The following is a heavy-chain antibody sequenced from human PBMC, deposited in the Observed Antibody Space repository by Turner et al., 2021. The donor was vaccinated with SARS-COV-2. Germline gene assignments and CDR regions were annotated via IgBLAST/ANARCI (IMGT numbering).Heavy chain of an antibody. J-gene: IGHJ5*02. Sequence: QVQLVESGGGVVQPGRSLTLSCAAAGFTFSRYGMQWVSQAPGKGLEWVAVISYDGSNKYYADTVKGRFTISRDNSKNTLYLQMNSLRAEDTAVYYCAKDLGQLDWFDPWGQGTLVTVSS. CDR2: ISYDGSNK. V-gene: IGHV3-30*18. CDR3: AKDLGQLDWFDP. CDR1: GFTFSRYG. D-gene: IGHD6-13*01.